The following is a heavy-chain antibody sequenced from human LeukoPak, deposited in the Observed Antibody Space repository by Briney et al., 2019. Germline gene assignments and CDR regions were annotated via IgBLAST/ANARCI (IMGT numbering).Heavy chain of an antibody. D-gene: IGHD7-27*01. CDR1: GGSFSGYY. Sequence: SETLSLTCAVYGGSFSGYYWRWVRQPPGQGLEWMGEINPTGSTTNNPSLKSRVTIAVDTSKNQCSLKLTSVTAADTAVYYCARGWGERPPGYWGQGSRVSVCS. J-gene: IGHJ4*02. CDR3: ARGWGERPPGY. CDR2: INPTGST. V-gene: IGHV4-34*01.